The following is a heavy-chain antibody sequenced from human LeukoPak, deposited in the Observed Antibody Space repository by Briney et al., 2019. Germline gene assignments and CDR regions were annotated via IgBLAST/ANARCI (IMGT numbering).Heavy chain of an antibody. CDR2: IIPILGIA. V-gene: IGHV1-69*04. CDR3: ARDTPSITGTSSD. D-gene: IGHD1-20*01. J-gene: IGHJ4*02. CDR1: GGTFSSYA. Sequence: ASVKVSCKASGGTFSSYAISWVRQAPGQGLEWMGRIIPILGIANYAQKFQGRVTITADKSTSTAYMELSGLRSEDTAVYYCARDTPSITGTSSDWGQGTLVTVSS.